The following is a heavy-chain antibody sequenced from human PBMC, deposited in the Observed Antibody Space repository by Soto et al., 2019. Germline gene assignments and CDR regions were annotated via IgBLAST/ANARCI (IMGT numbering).Heavy chain of an antibody. V-gene: IGHV1-18*01. CDR2: NSAYNGNT. D-gene: IGHD6-19*01. CDR3: ARVAYSSGWYYNRYYYYYMDV. J-gene: IGHJ6*03. CDR1: GYTFTSYG. Sequence: GASVKVSCKASGYTFTSYGISWVRQAPGQRLEWMGWNSAYNGNTNYAQKLQGRVTMTTDTSTSTAYMELRSLRSDDTAVYYCARVAYSSGWYYNRYYYYYMDVWGKGTTVTVSS.